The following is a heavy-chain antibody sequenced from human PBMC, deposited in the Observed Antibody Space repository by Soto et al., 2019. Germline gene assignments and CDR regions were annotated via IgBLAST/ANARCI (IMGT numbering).Heavy chain of an antibody. CDR1: GYTFTSYA. CDR3: ARDVLRFLEWLGFDP. D-gene: IGHD3-3*01. Sequence: ASVKVSCKASGYTFTSYAMHWVRQAPGQRLEWMGWINAGNGNTKYSQKFQGRVTITRDTSASTAYMELSSLRSEDTAVYYCARDVLRFLEWLGFDPWGQGTLVTVPS. CDR2: INAGNGNT. J-gene: IGHJ5*02. V-gene: IGHV1-3*01.